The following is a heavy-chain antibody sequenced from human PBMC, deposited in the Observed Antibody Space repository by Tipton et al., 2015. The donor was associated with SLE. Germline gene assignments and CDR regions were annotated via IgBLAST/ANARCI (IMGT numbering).Heavy chain of an antibody. Sequence: GLVKPSETLSLTCAVYGGSFSGYYWSWIRQPPGKGLEWIGEIHHSGSTNYNPSLKSRVTISVDTSKNQFSLKLSSVTAADTAVYYCARGRRITMVRGVEFDYWGQGTLVTVSS. CDR3: ARGRRITMVRGVEFDY. V-gene: IGHV4-34*01. CDR1: GGSFSGYY. J-gene: IGHJ4*02. CDR2: IHHSGST. D-gene: IGHD3-10*01.